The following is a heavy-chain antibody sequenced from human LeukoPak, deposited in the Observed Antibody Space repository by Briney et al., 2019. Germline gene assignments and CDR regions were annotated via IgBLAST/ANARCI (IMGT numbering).Heavy chain of an antibody. J-gene: IGHJ4*02. Sequence: PGGSLRLSCAVSGFAFGSEAMSWVRQSQARGLEWVASISPGGGTTYYADYVKGRFTISRDNSKNSLFVQMNSLRAEDTAVYFCAKSRSGSANWALQIFDNWGQGTLVTVSS. CDR3: AKSRSGSANWALQIFDN. D-gene: IGHD1-1*01. CDR2: ISPGGGTT. V-gene: IGHV3-23*01. CDR1: GFAFGSEA.